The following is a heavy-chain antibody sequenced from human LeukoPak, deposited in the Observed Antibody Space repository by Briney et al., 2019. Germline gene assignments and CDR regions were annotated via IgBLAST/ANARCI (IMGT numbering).Heavy chain of an antibody. CDR2: IYYSGST. CDR3: ARHKRGITFGGVSARYGMDV. J-gene: IGHJ6*02. CDR1: GGSISSSSYY. Sequence: SETLSLTCTVSGGSISSSSYYWGWIRQPPGKGLEWIGYIYYSGSTNYNPSLKSRVTISVDTSKNQFSLKLSSVTAADTAVYYCARHKRGITFGGVSARYGMDVWGQGTTVTVSS. V-gene: IGHV4-61*05. D-gene: IGHD3-16*01.